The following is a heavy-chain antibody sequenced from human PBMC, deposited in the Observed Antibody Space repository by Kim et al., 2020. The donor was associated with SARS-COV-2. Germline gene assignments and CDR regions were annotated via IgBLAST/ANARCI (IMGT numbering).Heavy chain of an antibody. CDR2: T. V-gene: IGHV4-39*01. D-gene: IGHD1-26*01. CDR3: ARRYSGSYFFDY. Sequence: TEYHPSLKSRVTISVDTSRNQFSLNLGPVTAADTAAYYCARRYSGSYFFDYWGQGALVTVSS. J-gene: IGHJ4*02.